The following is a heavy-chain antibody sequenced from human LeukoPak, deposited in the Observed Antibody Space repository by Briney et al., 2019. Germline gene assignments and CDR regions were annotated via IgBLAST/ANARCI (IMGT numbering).Heavy chain of an antibody. Sequence: GGSLRLSCAASGFTFSSHSMNWVRQAPGKGLEWVSSITSSSNYIHYADSVKGRFTISRDNAKNSLYLRMNSLRAEDTAVYYCTRDLASYYYDSSGYFGAFDIWGQGTMVTVSS. CDR2: ITSSSNYI. D-gene: IGHD3-22*01. J-gene: IGHJ3*02. CDR3: TRDLASYYYDSSGYFGAFDI. V-gene: IGHV3-21*01. CDR1: GFTFSSHS.